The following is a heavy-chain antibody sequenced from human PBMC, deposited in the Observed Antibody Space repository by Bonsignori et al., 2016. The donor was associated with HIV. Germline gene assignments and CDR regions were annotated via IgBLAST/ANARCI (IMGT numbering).Heavy chain of an antibody. CDR1: GGSISSGAYY. Sequence: QLQLQESGPGLVKPSETLSLTCTVSGGSISSGAYYWGWIRQPPGKGLEWIGSIYYTGSTYYNPSLKSRVTIIVDMSQNQFSLKLTSVTAADTALYYCARIMSLPAAYIDYWGQGTLVTVS. CDR3: ARIMSLPAAYIDY. V-gene: IGHV4-39*07. J-gene: IGHJ4*02. CDR2: IYYTGST. D-gene: IGHD2-2*01.